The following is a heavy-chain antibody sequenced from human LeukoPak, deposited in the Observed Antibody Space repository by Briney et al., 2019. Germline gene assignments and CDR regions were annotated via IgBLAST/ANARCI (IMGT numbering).Heavy chain of an antibody. V-gene: IGHV3-21*01. J-gene: IGHJ4*02. CDR3: ASLDTAMATSIDY. CDR2: ISTSSSYI. CDR1: GFTFSSHS. D-gene: IGHD5-18*01. Sequence: PGGSLRLSCAGSGFTFSSHSMNWVRQAPGKGLEWVSSISTSSSYIDYADSVKGRFTISRDNAKNSLYLQMNSLRAEDTAVYYCASLDTAMATSIDYWGQGTLVTVSS.